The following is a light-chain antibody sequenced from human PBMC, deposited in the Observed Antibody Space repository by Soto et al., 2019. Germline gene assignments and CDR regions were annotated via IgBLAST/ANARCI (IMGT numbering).Light chain of an antibody. V-gene: IGLV2-14*01. CDR2: EVS. Sequence: QSALTQPASVSGSPGQSVTISCTGTDADIGRHNYVSWYQQYPGKAPILIIFEVSNRPSGVSDRYSGSKSSNTASLTISDLEHEDEDEYRCTSYRSTFNLVFGGGTKLTVL. CDR1: DADIGRHNY. CDR3: TSYRSTFNLV. J-gene: IGLJ2*01.